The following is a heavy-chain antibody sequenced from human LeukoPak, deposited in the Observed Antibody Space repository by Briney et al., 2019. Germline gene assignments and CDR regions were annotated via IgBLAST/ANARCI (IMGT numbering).Heavy chain of an antibody. D-gene: IGHD1-26*01. Sequence: GGSLRLSCAASGFTFSSYWMHWVRQAPGKGLVWVSRVNSDGSSTTYADSVKGRFTISRDNAKNTLYLQMNSLRAEDTALYYCAKDESGSYEGHFDYWGQGTLVTVSS. CDR1: GFTFSSYW. CDR3: AKDESGSYEGHFDY. J-gene: IGHJ4*02. CDR2: VNSDGSST. V-gene: IGHV3-74*01.